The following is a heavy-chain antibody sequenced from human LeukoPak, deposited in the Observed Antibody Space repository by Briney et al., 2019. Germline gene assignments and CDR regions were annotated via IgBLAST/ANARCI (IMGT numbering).Heavy chain of an antibody. Sequence: GGSLRLSCAASGFTFSGYSLNWVRQAPGKGLEWVSFISSSSIYIYYADSVKGRFTISRDNAKNSLYLQMNSLRAEDTAVYYCAELGITMIGGVWGKGTTVTISS. CDR1: GFTFSGYS. V-gene: IGHV3-21*01. D-gene: IGHD3-10*02. J-gene: IGHJ6*04. CDR3: AELGITMIGGV. CDR2: ISSSSIYI.